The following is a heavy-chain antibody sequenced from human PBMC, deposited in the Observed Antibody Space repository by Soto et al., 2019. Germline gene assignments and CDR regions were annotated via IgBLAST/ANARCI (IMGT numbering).Heavy chain of an antibody. CDR2: INGGKGNT. CDR3: ARMVFGSGGWYHP. Sequence: QVQLVQSGAEVKKPGASVKVSCKASGYTFTNYAIHWVRQAPGLGLEWMGWINGGKGNTEYSQKFQDRVTITRDTSASTAYMELTSLRFEDTAVYYCARMVFGSGGWYHPWGQGTLVTVSS. CDR1: GYTFTNYA. J-gene: IGHJ5*02. V-gene: IGHV1-3*01. D-gene: IGHD3-10*01.